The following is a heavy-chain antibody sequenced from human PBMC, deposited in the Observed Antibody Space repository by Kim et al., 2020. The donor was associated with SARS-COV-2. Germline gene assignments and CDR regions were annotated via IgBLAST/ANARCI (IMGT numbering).Heavy chain of an antibody. D-gene: IGHD5-18*01. CDR3: ARDQGYSYGYRDDY. J-gene: IGHJ4*02. Sequence: GGSLTLSCAASGFTFSSYSMNWVRQAPGKGLEWVSSISSSSSYIYYADSVKGRFTISRDNAKNSLYLQMNSLRAEDTAVYYCARDQGYSYGYRDDYWGQGTLVTVSS. CDR1: GFTFSSYS. V-gene: IGHV3-21*01. CDR2: ISSSSSYI.